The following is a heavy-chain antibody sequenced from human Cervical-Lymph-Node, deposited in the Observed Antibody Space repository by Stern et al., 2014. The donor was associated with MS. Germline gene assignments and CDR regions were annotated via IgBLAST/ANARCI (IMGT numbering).Heavy chain of an antibody. CDR2: INSDGSST. CDR3: ARGSSSWFDAFDI. J-gene: IGHJ3*02. Sequence: EEQLLVSGGGLVQPGGSLRLSCAASGFTFSSYWMHWVRQAPGKGLLWASRINSDGSSTSYADSVKGRFTISRDNAKNTLYLQMNSLRAEDTAVYYCARGSSSWFDAFDIWGQGTMVTVSS. V-gene: IGHV3-74*01. CDR1: GFTFSSYW. D-gene: IGHD6-13*01.